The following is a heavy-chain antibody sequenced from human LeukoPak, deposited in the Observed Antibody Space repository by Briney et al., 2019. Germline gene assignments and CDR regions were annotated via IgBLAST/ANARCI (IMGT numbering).Heavy chain of an antibody. CDR1: GFTVSSNY. Sequence: GGSLRLSCAVSGFTVSSNYMSWVRQAPGKGLEWVSGISWNSGSIGYVGSVKGRFTISRDNAKNSLYLQMNSLRPEDTALYYCAKGNLGTYDILTGYYSAFDVWGQGTMVTVSS. CDR2: ISWNSGSI. CDR3: AKGNLGTYDILTGYYSAFDV. D-gene: IGHD3-9*01. V-gene: IGHV3-9*01. J-gene: IGHJ3*01.